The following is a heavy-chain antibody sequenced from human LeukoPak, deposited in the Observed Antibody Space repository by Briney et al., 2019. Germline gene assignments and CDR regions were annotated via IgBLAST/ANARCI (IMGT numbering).Heavy chain of an antibody. D-gene: IGHD2-2*01. CDR2: ISAYNGNT. CDR3: ARDKFRSSTSCYADLDYYYYGMDV. J-gene: IGHJ6*02. CDR1: GYTFTSYG. V-gene: IGHV1-18*01. Sequence: ASVKVSCKASGYTFTSYGISWVRQAPGQGLEWMGWISAYNGNTNYAQKLQGRVTMTTDTSTSTAYMELRSLRSDDTAVYYCARDKFRSSTSCYADLDYYYYGMDVWGQGTTVTVSS.